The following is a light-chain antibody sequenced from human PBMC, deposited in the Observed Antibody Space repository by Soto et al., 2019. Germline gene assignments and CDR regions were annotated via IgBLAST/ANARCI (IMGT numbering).Light chain of an antibody. CDR2: DAS. J-gene: IGKJ3*01. CDR3: QQYEKLPRL. Sequence: DIQMTQSPSSLSASVGDRVTITCQASQDIRKYLNWYQQKPGKTPKLLISDASNLENGVPSRFNGSGSVTDYTFTTSSLNPEHHATDYCQQYEKLPRLFAPGTKVDLK. V-gene: IGKV1-33*01. CDR1: QDIRKY.